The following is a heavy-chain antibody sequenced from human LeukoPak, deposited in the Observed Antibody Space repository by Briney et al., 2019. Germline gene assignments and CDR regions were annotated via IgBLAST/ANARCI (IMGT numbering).Heavy chain of an antibody. V-gene: IGHV3-74*01. J-gene: IGHJ4*02. CDR1: GFTFSRYW. Sequence: GGSLRLSCTASGFTFSRYWMHWVRHAPEKGLVWVSSVLPDGSYADYADSVKGRFTISRDNARNTVYLQMNSLRAEDTAVYYCARARYSYTGIVDYWGQGTLVTVSS. CDR2: VLPDGSYA. D-gene: IGHD5-18*01. CDR3: ARARYSYTGIVDY.